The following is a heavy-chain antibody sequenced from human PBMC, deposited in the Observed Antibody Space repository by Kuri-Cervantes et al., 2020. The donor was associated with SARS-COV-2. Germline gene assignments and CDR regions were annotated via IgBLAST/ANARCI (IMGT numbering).Heavy chain of an antibody. D-gene: IGHD6-13*01. CDR2: ISNSGGST. CDR3: AKSMSIAALASDY. V-gene: IGHV3-23*01. CDR1: GFTFSSYA. J-gene: IGHJ4*02. Sequence: GGSLRLSCAASGFTFSSYAMRWVRQAPGKGLEWVSTISNSGGSTYYADSVKGRFTISRDNSKNTLYLQMNSLRADDTAVYYCAKSMSIAALASDYWGQGTLVTVSS.